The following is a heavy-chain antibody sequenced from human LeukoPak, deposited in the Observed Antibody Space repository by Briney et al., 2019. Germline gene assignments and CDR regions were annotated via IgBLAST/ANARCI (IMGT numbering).Heavy chain of an antibody. V-gene: IGHV3-64*01. Sequence: GGSLRLSCAASGFTFSSYAMHWVRQAPGKGLEYVSAISSNGGSTYYANSVKGRFTISRDNSKNTLYLQMGSLRAEDMAVYYCATEGSDCWGQGTLVTVSS. J-gene: IGHJ4*02. CDR2: ISSNGGST. CDR3: ATEGSDC. CDR1: GFTFSSYA.